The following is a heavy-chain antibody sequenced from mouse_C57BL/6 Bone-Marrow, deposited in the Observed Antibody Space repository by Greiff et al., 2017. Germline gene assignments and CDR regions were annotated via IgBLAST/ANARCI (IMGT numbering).Heavy chain of an antibody. CDR3: AYWRAMDY. J-gene: IGHJ4*01. D-gene: IGHD2-1*01. CDR1: GYTFTDYN. Sequence: EVQLVESGPELVKPGASVKMSCKASGYTFTDYNMHWVKQSHGKSLEWIGYINPNNGGTSYNQKFKGKATLTVNKSSSTAYMELRSLTSEDSAVYYCAYWRAMDYWGQGTSVTVAS. V-gene: IGHV1-22*01. CDR2: INPNNGGT.